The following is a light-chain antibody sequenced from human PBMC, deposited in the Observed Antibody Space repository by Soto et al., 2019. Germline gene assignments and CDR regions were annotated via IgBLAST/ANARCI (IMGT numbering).Light chain of an antibody. CDR3: QQFNPPLT. CDR1: QGINTA. V-gene: IGKV1-13*02. CDR2: DAS. Sequence: AIPLTQSPSSLSASVGDRVTSTCRASQGINTALAWYQQKPGKPPKLLIHDASTLESGVPSRFSGGGSGTDFILTIASLQPEDFATYYCQQFNPPLTFGGGTTLEI. J-gene: IGKJ4*01.